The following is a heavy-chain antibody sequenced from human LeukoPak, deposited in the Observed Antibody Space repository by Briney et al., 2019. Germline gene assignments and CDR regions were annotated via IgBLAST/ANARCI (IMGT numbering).Heavy chain of an antibody. J-gene: IGHJ4*02. V-gene: IGHV1-8*01. D-gene: IGHD5-24*01. Sequence: ASVKVSCRTSGYTFTTHDINWVRQATGQALEWMGRMNPKSGNTGYAQKFQGRVTMTRNTSISTAYMELSSLRSEDTAVCYCAWRDGYSFDFWGQGTLVTVSS. CDR2: MNPKSGNT. CDR1: GYTFTTHD. CDR3: AWRDGYSFDF.